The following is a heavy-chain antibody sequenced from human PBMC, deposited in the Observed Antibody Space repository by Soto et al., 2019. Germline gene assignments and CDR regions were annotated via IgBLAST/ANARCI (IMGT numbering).Heavy chain of an antibody. CDR2: TYYRSRWYH. Sequence: PSQTLSLTCAISGDSISSNSAAWNWIRQSPSRGFEWLGRTYYRSRWYHDYAVSVKSRIIINPDTSKNQVSLQLNSVTPDDTAVYYCAGYRYDDWGQGTVVTVAS. V-gene: IGHV6-1*01. CDR3: AGYRYDD. J-gene: IGHJ4*02. D-gene: IGHD5-18*01. CDR1: GDSISSNSAA.